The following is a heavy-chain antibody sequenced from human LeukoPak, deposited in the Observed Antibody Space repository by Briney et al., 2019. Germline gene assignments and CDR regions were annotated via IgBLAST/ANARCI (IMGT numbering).Heavy chain of an antibody. CDR1: GGSISSSYY. J-gene: IGHJ4*02. D-gene: IGHD2/OR15-2a*01. CDR3: ARHHTSPSDY. V-gene: IGHV4-39*01. Sequence: SQTLALTCTVSGGSISSSYYWGWIRQPPGKWLEWIGSIYYSGSTYYNPSLKSRVTISVDTSKNQFSLKLSSVTAADTAVYYCARHHTSPSDYWGQGTLVTVSS. CDR2: IYYSGST.